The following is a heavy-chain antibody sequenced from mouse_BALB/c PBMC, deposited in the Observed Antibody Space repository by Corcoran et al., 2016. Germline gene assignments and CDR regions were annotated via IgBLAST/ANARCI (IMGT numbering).Heavy chain of an antibody. V-gene: IGHV14-3*02. CDR3: ARWDWYCDV. Sequence: EVQLQQSGAELVKPGASVKLSCTASGININDTYMHWVKQRPEQGLEWIGRIDPANGNTKYDPKFQGKATITEDTSSNTAYLQLSSLTSEDTAVYYCARWDWYCDVWGAGTTVTVSS. CDR1: GININDTY. J-gene: IGHJ1*01. CDR2: IDPANGNT.